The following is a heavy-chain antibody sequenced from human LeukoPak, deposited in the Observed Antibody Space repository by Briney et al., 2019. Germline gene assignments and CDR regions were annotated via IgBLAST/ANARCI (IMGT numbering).Heavy chain of an antibody. V-gene: IGHV3-9*03. D-gene: IGHD6-19*01. CDR2: ISWNSGSI. J-gene: IGHJ4*02. CDR1: GFTFDDYA. CDR3: AKDMGSGWTEYGY. Sequence: PGGSLRLSCAASGFTFDDYAMYWVRQAPGKGLEWVSGISWNSGSIGYADSVKGRFTISRDNAKNSLYLQMNSLRAEDMALYYCAKDMGSGWTEYGYWGQGTLVTVSS.